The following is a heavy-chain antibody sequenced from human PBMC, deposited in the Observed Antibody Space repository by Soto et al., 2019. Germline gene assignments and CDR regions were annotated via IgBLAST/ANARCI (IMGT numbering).Heavy chain of an antibody. CDR3: SVSGYSSGWYVDY. Sequence: EVQLVESGGGLVQPGGSLKLSCAASGFTFSGSAMHWVRQASGQGLEWVGRIRSKANSYATAYAASVKGRSTISRDDSKNTAYLQMNSLKTEDTAVYYCSVSGYSSGWYVDYWGQGTLVTVSS. CDR1: GFTFSGSA. J-gene: IGHJ4*02. D-gene: IGHD6-19*01. CDR2: IRSKANSYAT. V-gene: IGHV3-73*01.